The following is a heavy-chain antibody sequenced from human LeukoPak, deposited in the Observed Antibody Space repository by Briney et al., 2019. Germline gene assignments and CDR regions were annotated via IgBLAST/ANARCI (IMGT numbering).Heavy chain of an antibody. CDR1: GFTFSSYS. J-gene: IGHJ4*02. V-gene: IGHV3-21*01. CDR2: ISSSSYI. D-gene: IGHD1-26*01. CDR3: AREVVGATDY. Sequence: PGGSLRLSCAASGFTFSSYSMNWVRQAPGKGLEWVSSISSSSYIYYADSVKGRFTISRDNSKYTLYLQMNSLRAEDTAVYYCAREVVGATDYWGQGTLVTVSS.